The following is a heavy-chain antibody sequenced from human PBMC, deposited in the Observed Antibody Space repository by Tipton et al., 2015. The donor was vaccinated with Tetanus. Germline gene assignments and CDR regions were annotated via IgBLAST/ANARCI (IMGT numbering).Heavy chain of an antibody. J-gene: IGHJ4*02. CDR3: ARTSGYMYSDC. V-gene: IGHV4-31*03. D-gene: IGHD3-3*01. CDR2: IYYSGST. Sequence: TLSLTCSVSGGAINSGGYYYYWIRQLPGKGLEWIGYIYYSGSTFYSPSLNSRVTMSVDTSKNQLSLRLNSVTSADTAVYYCARTSGYMYSDCWGQGTLVTVSS. CDR1: GGAINSGGYY.